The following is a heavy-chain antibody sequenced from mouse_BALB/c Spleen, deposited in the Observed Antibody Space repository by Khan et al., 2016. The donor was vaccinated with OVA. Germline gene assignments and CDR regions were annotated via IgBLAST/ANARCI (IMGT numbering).Heavy chain of an antibody. CDR1: GFTFIDYG. CDR2: ISSVAYSI. Sequence: EVELVESGGGLVQPGGSRKLSCAASGFTFIDYGMAWVRQTPGKGPEWIAIISSVAYSIYYADTVTGRFTISRENAKNTLYLEMSSLRSDDTAMXYCARGGFAYWGQGTLVTVSA. V-gene: IGHV5-15*02. J-gene: IGHJ3*01. CDR3: ARGGFAY.